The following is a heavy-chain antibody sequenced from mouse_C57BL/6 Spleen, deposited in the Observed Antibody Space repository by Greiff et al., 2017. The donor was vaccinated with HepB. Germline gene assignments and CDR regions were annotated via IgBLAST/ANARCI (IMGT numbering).Heavy chain of an antibody. CDR3: ASPLGYDYDDY. J-gene: IGHJ2*01. CDR2: INPNNGGT. Sequence: VQLQQSGPELVKPGASVKMSCKASGYTFTDYNMHWVKQSHGKSLEWIGYINPNNGGTSYNQKFKGKATLTVNKSSSTAYMELRSLTSEDSAVYYCASPLGYDYDDYWGQGTTLTVSS. V-gene: IGHV1-22*01. D-gene: IGHD2-4*01. CDR1: GYTFTDYN.